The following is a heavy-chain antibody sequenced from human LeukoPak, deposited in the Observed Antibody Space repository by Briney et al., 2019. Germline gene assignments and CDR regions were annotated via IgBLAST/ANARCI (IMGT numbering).Heavy chain of an antibody. D-gene: IGHD3-3*01. CDR3: TTAPPSLEWLLPQRGWFDP. CDR1: GFTFSTYN. Sequence: PGGSLRLSCAASGFTFSTYNMNWVRQAPGKGLEWVGRIKSKTDGGTTDYAAPVKGRFTISRDDSKNPLYLQMNSLKTEDTAVYYCTTAPPSLEWLLPQRGWFDPWGQGTLVTVSS. CDR2: IKSKTDGGTT. V-gene: IGHV3-15*01. J-gene: IGHJ5*02.